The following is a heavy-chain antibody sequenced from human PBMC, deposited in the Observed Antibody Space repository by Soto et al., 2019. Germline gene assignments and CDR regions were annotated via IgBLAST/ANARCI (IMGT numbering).Heavy chain of an antibody. CDR2: IYYSGST. CDR1: GGSISSSSYY. Sequence: QLQLQESGPGLVKPSETLSLTCTVSGGSISSSSYYWGWIRQPPGKGLEWIGSIYYSGSTYYNPSLKSRVTISVDTSKNQFSLKLSSVTAADTAVYYCARLSRVGYYDSSGYFDYWGQGTLVTVSS. V-gene: IGHV4-39*01. CDR3: ARLSRVGYYDSSGYFDY. D-gene: IGHD3-22*01. J-gene: IGHJ4*02.